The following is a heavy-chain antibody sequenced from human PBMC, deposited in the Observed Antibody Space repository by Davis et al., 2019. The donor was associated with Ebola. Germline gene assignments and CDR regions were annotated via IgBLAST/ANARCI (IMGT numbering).Heavy chain of an antibody. Sequence: GESLKISCAASGFTFSSYGMHWVRQAPGKGLEWVAVISYDGSNKYYADSVKGRFTISRDNSKNTLYLQMNSLRAEDTAVYYCARVRGSWFLFDYWGQGTLVTVSS. CDR2: ISYDGSNK. CDR1: GFTFSSYG. V-gene: IGHV3-30*03. D-gene: IGHD6-13*01. J-gene: IGHJ4*02. CDR3: ARVRGSWFLFDY.